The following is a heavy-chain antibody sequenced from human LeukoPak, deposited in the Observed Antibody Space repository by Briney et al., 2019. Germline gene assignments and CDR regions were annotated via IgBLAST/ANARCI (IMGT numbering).Heavy chain of an antibody. V-gene: IGHV3-33*01. CDR3: AREYYYYGMDV. CDR1: GFTFSSYG. Sequence: GGSLRLSCAASGFTFSSYGMHWVRQAPDKGLEWVAVIWYDGSNKYYADSVKGRFTISRDNSKNTLYLQMNSLRAEDTAVYYCAREYYYYGMDVWGQGTTVTVSS. J-gene: IGHJ6*02. CDR2: IWYDGSNK.